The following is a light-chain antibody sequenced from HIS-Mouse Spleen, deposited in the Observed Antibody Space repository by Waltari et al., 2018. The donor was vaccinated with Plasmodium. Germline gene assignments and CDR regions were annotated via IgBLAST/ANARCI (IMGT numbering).Light chain of an antibody. V-gene: IGLV2-8*01. CDR3: SSYAGSNNLV. CDR1: SSAVGGSNY. J-gene: IGLJ2*01. CDR2: EVS. Sequence: QSALTQPPSASGSPGQSVPISCPGTSSAVGGSNYLSWYQQHPGKAPKLMIYEVSKRPSGVPDRFSGSKSGNTASLTVSGLQAEDEADYYCSSYAGSNNLVFGGGTKLTVL.